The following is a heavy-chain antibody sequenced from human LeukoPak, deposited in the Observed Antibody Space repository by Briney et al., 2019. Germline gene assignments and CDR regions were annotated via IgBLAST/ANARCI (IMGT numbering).Heavy chain of an antibody. Sequence: SETLSPTCAVYGGSFSDYFWNWIRQPPGKGLEWIGEINHGGGTRYNPSLKSRATISVDTSKKQFSLNLTSVTAADTAVYYCAREDRYTTSRGGHWGQGTLVTVSS. D-gene: IGHD2-2*02. CDR2: INHGGGT. CDR3: AREDRYTTSRGGH. CDR1: GGSFSDYF. J-gene: IGHJ4*02. V-gene: IGHV4-34*01.